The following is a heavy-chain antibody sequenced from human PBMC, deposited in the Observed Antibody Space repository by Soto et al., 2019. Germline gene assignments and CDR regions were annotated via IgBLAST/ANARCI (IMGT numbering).Heavy chain of an antibody. J-gene: IGHJ5*02. Sequence: SETLSLTCAVSGGSISSGGYSWSWIRQPPGKGLEWIGYIYHSGSTYYNPSLKSRVTISVDRSKNQFSLKLSSVTAADTAVYYCDRLAFRMNWFDPWGQGTLVTVSS. CDR3: DRLAFRMNWFDP. V-gene: IGHV4-30-2*01. CDR2: IYHSGST. CDR1: GGSISSGGYS.